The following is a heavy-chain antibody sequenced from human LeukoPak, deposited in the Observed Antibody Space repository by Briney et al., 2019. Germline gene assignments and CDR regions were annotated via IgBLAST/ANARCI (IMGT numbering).Heavy chain of an antibody. CDR3: TRHPLAVTGTVGYYFDY. Sequence: GESLKISCKASGYSFTGYWIGWVRQMPGKGLEWMGVIYPGDSDTRYSPSFQGQVTMSVDKSISTAYLQWSSLKASDTAMYYCTRHPLAVTGTVGYYFDYWGQGTLVTVSS. J-gene: IGHJ4*02. CDR1: GYSFTGYW. V-gene: IGHV5-51*01. CDR2: IYPGDSDT. D-gene: IGHD6-19*01.